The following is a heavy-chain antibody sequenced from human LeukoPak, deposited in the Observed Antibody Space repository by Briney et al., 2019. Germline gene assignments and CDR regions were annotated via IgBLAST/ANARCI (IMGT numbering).Heavy chain of an antibody. CDR1: GGSFSAYY. D-gene: IGHD3-16*02. CDR2: IYYSGST. J-gene: IGHJ6*03. Sequence: PPETLSLTCAVYGGSFSAYYWTWIPQPPGKGLEWIGYIYYSGSTNYNPSLTSRVTISVDTSKKQFSLKLSSVTAADTAVYYCAREVMITFGGVIDLTGMDVWGKGTTVTVPS. V-gene: IGHV4-59*01. CDR3: AREVMITFGGVIDLTGMDV.